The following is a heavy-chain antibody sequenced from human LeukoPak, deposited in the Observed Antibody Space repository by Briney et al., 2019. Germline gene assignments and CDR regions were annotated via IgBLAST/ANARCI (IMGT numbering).Heavy chain of an antibody. CDR2: IQYDGSSK. J-gene: IGHJ5*02. CDR3: AKDFGSGSYGFDP. V-gene: IGHV3-30*02. CDR1: GFTFSSCG. D-gene: IGHD1-26*01. Sequence: PGGSLRLSCAASGFTFSSCGMHWVRQAPGKGLEWVSFIQYDGSSKYSTGSVKGRFTISRDNSKSTLYLQINSLRAEDTAVYYCAKDFGSGSYGFDPWGQGTLVTVSS.